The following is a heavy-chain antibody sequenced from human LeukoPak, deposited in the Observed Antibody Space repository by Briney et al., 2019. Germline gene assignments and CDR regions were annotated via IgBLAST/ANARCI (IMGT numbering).Heavy chain of an antibody. V-gene: IGHV1-24*01. CDR2: FDPEDGET. D-gene: IGHD6-6*01. J-gene: IGHJ3*02. Sequence: ASVKVSCKVSGYTLTELSMHWVRQAPGKGLEWMGGFDPEDGETIYAQKFQGRVTMTEDTSTDTAYMELSSLRSEDTAVYYCATDLQTSAARGAFDIWGQGTMVTVSS. CDR1: GYTLTELS. CDR3: ATDLQTSAARGAFDI.